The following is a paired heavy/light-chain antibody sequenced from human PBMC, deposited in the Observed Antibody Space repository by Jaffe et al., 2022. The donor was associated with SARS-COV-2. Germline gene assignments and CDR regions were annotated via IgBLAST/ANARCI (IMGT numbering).Heavy chain of an antibody. D-gene: IGHD3-16*01. J-gene: IGHJ4*02. V-gene: IGHV3-23*01. CDR2: INGGGGGT. Sequence: EVQLLESGGGLVQPGGSLRLSCAASGFTFRNFAMTWVRQAPGKGLDWVSTINGGGGGTYYADSVKGRFTISRDNSKNTLYLQMNSLRVEDTAVYYCARVLASLSAGAYDYWGQGTLVTVSS. CDR1: GFTFRNFA. CDR3: ARVLASLSAGAYDY.
Light chain of an antibody. CDR2: DVT. CDR1: SSDVGAYNY. Sequence: QSALTQPASVSGSPGQSITISCTGTSSDVGAYNYVSWYQQHPGKAPKLMIYDVTFRPSGISDRFSGSKSGNTASLTISGLLAEDEAHYYCSSYGSSITWVFGGGTKLTVL. V-gene: IGLV2-14*01. J-gene: IGLJ3*02. CDR3: SSYGSSITWV.